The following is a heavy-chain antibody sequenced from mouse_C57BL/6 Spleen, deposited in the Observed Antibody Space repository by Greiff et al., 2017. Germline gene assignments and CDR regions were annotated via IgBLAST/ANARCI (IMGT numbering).Heavy chain of an antibody. CDR1: GYTFTSYW. V-gene: IGHV1-72*01. Sequence: CKASGYTFTSYWMHWVKQRPGRGLEWIGRIDPNSGGTKYNEKFKSKATLTVDKPSSTAYMQLSSLTSEDSAVYYCARDYGSSYWYFDVWGTGTTVTVSS. J-gene: IGHJ1*03. CDR3: ARDYGSSYWYFDV. CDR2: IDPNSGGT. D-gene: IGHD1-1*01.